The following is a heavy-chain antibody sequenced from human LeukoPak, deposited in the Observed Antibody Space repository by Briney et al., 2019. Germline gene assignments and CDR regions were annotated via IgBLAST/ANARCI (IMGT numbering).Heavy chain of an antibody. D-gene: IGHD3-22*01. J-gene: IGHJ4*02. CDR3: AKTPDLRDSSGYYFDY. V-gene: IGHV3-43*02. CDR1: GFTLEDYA. CDR2: ISGDGSNT. Sequence: GGSLRLSCAASGFTLEDYALHGFVQAPGKVLVGFSFISGDGSNTYYADSVKGRFTISRDNSKNSLYLQMNSLRTEDTALYYCAKTPDLRDSSGYYFDYWGQGTLVTVSS.